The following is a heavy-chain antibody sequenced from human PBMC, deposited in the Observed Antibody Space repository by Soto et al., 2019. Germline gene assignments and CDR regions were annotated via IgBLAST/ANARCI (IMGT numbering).Heavy chain of an antibody. CDR3: ARAGAGVLRYFDWLSAPVGYYGMDV. CDR2: VYYSGST. D-gene: IGHD3-9*01. V-gene: IGHV4-59*01. Sequence: PSETLSLTCTVSGGSISSYYWSWIRQPPGKGLEWIGYVYYSGSTNYNPSLKSRVTISVDTSKNQFSLKLSSVTAADTAVYYCARAGAGVLRYFDWLSAPVGYYGMDVWGQGTTVTVSS. CDR1: GGSISSYY. J-gene: IGHJ6*02.